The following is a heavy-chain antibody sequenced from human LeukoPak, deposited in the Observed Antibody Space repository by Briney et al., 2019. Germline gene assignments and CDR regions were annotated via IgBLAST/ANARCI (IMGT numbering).Heavy chain of an antibody. V-gene: IGHV3-66*01. Sequence: GGSLRLSCAASGFTVSSNFMSWVRQAPGKGLEWVSVIYSGGSTYYADSMKGRFTISRDNSKNTLYLQMNSLRAEDTAVYYCARSRPVWFGDQKPYGMDVWGQGTTVTVSS. CDR3: ARSRPVWFGDQKPYGMDV. J-gene: IGHJ6*02. CDR1: GFTVSSNF. CDR2: IYSGGST. D-gene: IGHD3-10*01.